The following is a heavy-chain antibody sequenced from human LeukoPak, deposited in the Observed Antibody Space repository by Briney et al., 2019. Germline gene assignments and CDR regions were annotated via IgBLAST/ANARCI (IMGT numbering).Heavy chain of an antibody. J-gene: IGHJ4*02. Sequence: SETLSLTCTVSGGSISSYYGSWIRQPPGKGLEWIGYIYYSGSTNYNPSLKSRVTISVDTSKNQFSLKLSSVTAADTAVYYCARVNDYVWGSYRPMYYYFDYWGQGTLVTVSS. CDR3: ARVNDYVWGSYRPMYYYFDY. CDR1: GGSISSYY. D-gene: IGHD3-16*02. CDR2: IYYSGST. V-gene: IGHV4-59*01.